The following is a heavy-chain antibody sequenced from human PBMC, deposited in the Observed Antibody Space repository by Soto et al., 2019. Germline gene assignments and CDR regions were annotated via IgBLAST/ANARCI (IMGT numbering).Heavy chain of an antibody. J-gene: IGHJ4*02. D-gene: IGHD2-8*01. CDR1: GYTFTSYY. CDR3: ARPPYPGCINAVCYPLDY. CDR2: INPSGGST. Sequence: QVQLVQSGAEVKKPGASVKISCKASGYTFTSYYMHWVRQAPGQGLEWMGIINPSGGSTNYAQKLQGTGPMTRDTYTSTVYMELNSLRSEDTAVYYCARPPYPGCINAVCYPLDYWGQGTLVTVSS. V-gene: IGHV1-46*01.